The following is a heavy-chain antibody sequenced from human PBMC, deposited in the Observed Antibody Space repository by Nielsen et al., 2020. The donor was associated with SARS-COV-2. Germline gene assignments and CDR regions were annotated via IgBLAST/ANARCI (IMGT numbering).Heavy chain of an antibody. CDR3: ARDRWQQLVPTY. V-gene: IGHV4-59*13. J-gene: IGHJ4*02. Sequence: SETLSLTCTVFGGSIGSYYWSRIRQPPGKGLEWIGHIFNTGSTSYNPSLRSRVTILVDTSKNHFSLKLTSVTAADTAVYYCARDRWQQLVPTYWGQGTLVTVSS. D-gene: IGHD6-13*01. CDR2: IFNTGST. CDR1: GGSIGSYY.